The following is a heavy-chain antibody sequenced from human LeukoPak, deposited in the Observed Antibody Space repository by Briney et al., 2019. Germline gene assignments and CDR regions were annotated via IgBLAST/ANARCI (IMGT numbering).Heavy chain of an antibody. D-gene: IGHD3-10*01. CDR2: ISAYNGNT. Sequence: ASVKVSCKASGYTLTSYGISWVRQAPGQGLEWMGWISAYNGNTNYAQKLQGRVTMTTDTSTSTAYMKLRSLRSDDTAVYYCARDLTMVRGVIRYYFDYWGQETLVTVSS. CDR3: ARDLTMVRGVIRYYFDY. CDR1: GYTLTSYG. V-gene: IGHV1-18*04. J-gene: IGHJ4*02.